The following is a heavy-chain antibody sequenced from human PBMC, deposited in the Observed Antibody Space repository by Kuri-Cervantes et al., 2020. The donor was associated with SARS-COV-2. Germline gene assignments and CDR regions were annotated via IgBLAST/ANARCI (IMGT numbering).Heavy chain of an antibody. V-gene: IGHV3-74*01. D-gene: IGHD3-16*01. CDR2: INSDGSST. CDR1: GFTFSSYW. J-gene: IGHJ5*02. Sequence: LSLTCAASGFTFSSYWMHWVRQAPGKGLVWASRINSDGSSTSYADSVKGRFTISRDNAKNTLYLQMNSLRAEDTAVYYCAKDSPIAAFGEIIGGGLAPWGKGTLVTVSS. CDR3: AKDSPIAAFGEIIGGGLAP.